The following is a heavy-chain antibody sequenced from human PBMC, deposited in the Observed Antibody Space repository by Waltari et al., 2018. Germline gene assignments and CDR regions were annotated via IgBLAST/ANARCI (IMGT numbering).Heavy chain of an antibody. D-gene: IGHD3-3*01. CDR3: ASNIWGGSNYYFDY. V-gene: IGHV4-39*07. J-gene: IGHJ4*02. CDR1: GGPISSSSYY. CDR2: IYYSGST. Sequence: QLQLQESGPGLVKPSETLSLTCTVSGGPISSSSYYWGWIRQPPGKGLEWIGSIYYSGSTYYNPSRKSRVTISVDTSKNQFSLKLSSVTAADTAVYYCASNIWGGSNYYFDYWGQGTLVTVSS.